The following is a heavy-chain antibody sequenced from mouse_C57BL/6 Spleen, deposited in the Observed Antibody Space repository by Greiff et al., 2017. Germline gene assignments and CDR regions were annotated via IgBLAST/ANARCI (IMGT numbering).Heavy chain of an antibody. V-gene: IGHV1-22*01. J-gene: IGHJ3*01. CDR2: INPNNGGT. Sequence: VQLQQSGPELVKPGASVKMSCKASGYTFTDYNMHWVKQSHGKSLEWIGYINPNNGGTSYNQKFKGKATLTVNKSSSTAYMELRSLTSEDSAVYYCARRGYDYDDGFAYWGQGTLVTVSA. D-gene: IGHD2-4*01. CDR1: GYTFTDYN. CDR3: ARRGYDYDDGFAY.